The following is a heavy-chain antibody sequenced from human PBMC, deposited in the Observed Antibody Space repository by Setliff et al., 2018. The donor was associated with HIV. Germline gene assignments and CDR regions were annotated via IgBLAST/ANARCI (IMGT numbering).Heavy chain of an antibody. J-gene: IGHJ4*02. CDR3: TTDLGGSYHGWNY. Sequence: GGSLRLSCAASGFTFSGSAMHWVRQASGKGLEWVGRIRSKTDGGTTDYAAPVKGRFTISRDDSKNTLYLQMSSLKTEDTAVYYCTTDLGGSYHGWNYWGQGTLVTVSS. V-gene: IGHV3-15*01. CDR1: GFTFSGSA. D-gene: IGHD1-26*01. CDR2: IRSKTDGGTT.